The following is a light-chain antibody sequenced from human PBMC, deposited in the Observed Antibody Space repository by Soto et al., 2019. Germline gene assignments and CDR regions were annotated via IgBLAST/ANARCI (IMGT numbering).Light chain of an antibody. CDR3: QQSYTIPT. CDR1: QSISNH. Sequence: DIQMTQSPSSLSASVGDGVTITCRASQSISNHVNWYQQKPGKAPKLLISGASSLQGGVPSRFSGSGSGTGFTITISGLQPEDFATYSCQQSYTIPTFGPGTTVDVK. V-gene: IGKV1-39*01. J-gene: IGKJ3*01. CDR2: GAS.